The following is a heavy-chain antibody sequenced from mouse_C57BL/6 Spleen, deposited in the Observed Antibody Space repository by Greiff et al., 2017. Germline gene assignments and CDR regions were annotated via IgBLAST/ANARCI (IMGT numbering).Heavy chain of an antibody. D-gene: IGHD2-3*01. J-gene: IGHJ3*01. V-gene: IGHV1-55*01. CDR2: IYPGSGST. CDR3: ARYYDGYSFAY. CDR1: GYTFTNYW. Sequence: QVQLQQSGAELVKPGASVKMSCKASGYTFTNYWITWVKQRPGQGLEWIGDIYPGSGSTNYNEKFKSKATLTVDTSSSTAYMQLSSLTSEDSAVYYCARYYDGYSFAYWGQGTLVTVSA.